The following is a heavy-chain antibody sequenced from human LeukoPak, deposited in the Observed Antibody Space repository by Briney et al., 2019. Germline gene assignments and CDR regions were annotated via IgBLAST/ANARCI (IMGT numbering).Heavy chain of an antibody. CDR2: ISYDGSNK. CDR3: ARDINGNYCSSTSCYDGFDY. CDR1: GFTFSSYA. J-gene: IGHJ4*02. Sequence: GGSLRLSCAASGFTFSSYAMHWVRQAPGKGLEWVAVISYDGSNKYYADSVKGRFTISRDNSKNTLYLQMNSLRAEDTAVYYCARDINGNYCSSTSCYDGFDYWGQGTLVTVSS. V-gene: IGHV3-30-3*01. D-gene: IGHD2-2*01.